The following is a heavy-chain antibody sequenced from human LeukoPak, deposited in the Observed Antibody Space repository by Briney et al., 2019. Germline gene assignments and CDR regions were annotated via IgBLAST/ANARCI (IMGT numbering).Heavy chain of an antibody. J-gene: IGHJ4*02. CDR3: ARDLVGYCSGGSCYTPHFDY. CDR1: GGSISSGGYY. V-gene: IGHV4-30-4*08. CDR2: IYYSGST. Sequence: TSSETLSLTCTVSGGSISSGGYYWSWIRQHPGKGLEWIGYIYYSGSTYYNPSLKSRVTISVDTSKNQFSLKLSSVTAADTAVYYCARDLVGYCSGGSCYTPHFDYWGQGTLVTVSS. D-gene: IGHD2-15*01.